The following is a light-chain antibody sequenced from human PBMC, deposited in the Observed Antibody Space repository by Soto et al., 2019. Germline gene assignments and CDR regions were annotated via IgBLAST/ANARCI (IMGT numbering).Light chain of an antibody. V-gene: IGKV3-20*01. CDR1: QSVSSNY. Sequence: ESVLTQSPGTLSLSPGERATLSCRASQSVSSNYLAWYQQKPGQAPRLLIYGSSTRASGIADRFSGSGSGTDFTLTISRLEPVDSAVYYCQQYGSSTTWTFGQGTKVEIK. CDR2: GSS. J-gene: IGKJ1*01. CDR3: QQYGSSTTWT.